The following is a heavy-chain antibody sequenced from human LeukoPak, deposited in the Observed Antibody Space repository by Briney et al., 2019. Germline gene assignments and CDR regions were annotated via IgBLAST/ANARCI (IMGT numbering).Heavy chain of an antibody. Sequence: SVKVSCKASGGTFSSYAIGWVRQAPGQGLEWMGGIIPIFGTANYAQKFQGRVTITADKSTSTAYMELSSLRSEDTAVYYCARGKNWNDLTFDYWGQGTLVTVSS. D-gene: IGHD1-1*01. CDR2: IIPIFGTA. J-gene: IGHJ4*02. V-gene: IGHV1-69*06. CDR3: ARGKNWNDLTFDY. CDR1: GGTFSSYA.